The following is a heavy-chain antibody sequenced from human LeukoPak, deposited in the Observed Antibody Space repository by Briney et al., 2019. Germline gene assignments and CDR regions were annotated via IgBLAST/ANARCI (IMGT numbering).Heavy chain of an antibody. CDR3: ARGRGYRAARNYYYYYMDV. J-gene: IGHJ6*03. CDR1: GYTFTSYD. CDR2: MNPNSGNT. V-gene: IGHV1-8*01. Sequence: VKVSCKASGYTFTSYDINWVRQATGQGLEWMGWMNPNSGNTGYAQKFQGRVTVTRNTSISTAYMELSSLRSEDTAVYYCARGRGYRAARNYYYYYMDVWGKGTTVTVSS. D-gene: IGHD6-6*01.